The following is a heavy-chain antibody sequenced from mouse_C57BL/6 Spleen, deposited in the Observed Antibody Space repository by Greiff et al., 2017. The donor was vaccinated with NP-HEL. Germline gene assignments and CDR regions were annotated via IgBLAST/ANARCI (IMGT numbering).Heavy chain of an antibody. Sequence: EVHLVESGGGLVQPGGSLSLSCAASGFTFTDYYMSWVRQPPGKALEWLGFIRNKANGYTTEYSASVKGRFTISRDNSQSILYLQMNALRAEDSATYYCARGPYYAMDYWGQGTSVTVSS. CDR2: IRNKANGYTT. J-gene: IGHJ4*01. V-gene: IGHV7-3*01. CDR3: ARGPYYAMDY. CDR1: GFTFTDYY.